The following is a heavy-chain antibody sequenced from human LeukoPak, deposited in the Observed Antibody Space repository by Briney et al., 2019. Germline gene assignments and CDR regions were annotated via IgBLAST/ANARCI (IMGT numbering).Heavy chain of an antibody. D-gene: IGHD3-22*01. V-gene: IGHV1-8*01. CDR2: MNPNSGNT. CDR3: ARSPPGYYYDSSGYYGSDY. CDR1: GYTFTSYD. Sequence: ASVKVSCKASGYTFTSYDINWVRQATGQGLEWMGWMNPNSGNTGYAQKFQGRVTMTRNTSIGTAYMELSSLRSEDTAVYYCARSPPGYYYDSSGYYGSDYWGQGTLVTVSS. J-gene: IGHJ4*02.